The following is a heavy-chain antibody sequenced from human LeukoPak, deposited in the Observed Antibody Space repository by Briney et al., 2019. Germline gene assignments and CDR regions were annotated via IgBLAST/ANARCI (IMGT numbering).Heavy chain of an antibody. CDR2: INPNSGDT. D-gene: IGHD3-9*01. Sequence: ASVKVSCKASGYTFTGYFLHWVRQAPGEGLEWMGRINPNSGDTIYVQKFQGRVTMTRDTSVNTAYMELSRLRSDDTAIYYCASEDLWLRTMDVWGQGSTVTVSS. CDR3: ASEDLWLRTMDV. V-gene: IGHV1-2*02. J-gene: IGHJ6*02. CDR1: GYTFTGYF.